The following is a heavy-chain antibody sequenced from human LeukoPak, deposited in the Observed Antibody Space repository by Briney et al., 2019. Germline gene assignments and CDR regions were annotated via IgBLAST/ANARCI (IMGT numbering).Heavy chain of an antibody. Sequence: GGPLRLSCAASGFTFSSYAMSWVRQAPGKGLEWVSAISGSGGSTYYADSVKGRFTISRDNSKNTLYLQMNSLRAEDTAVYYCAKDLEEYCSGGSCYAHDYWGQGTLVTVSS. D-gene: IGHD2-15*01. CDR3: AKDLEEYCSGGSCYAHDY. CDR1: GFTFSSYA. V-gene: IGHV3-23*01. J-gene: IGHJ4*02. CDR2: ISGSGGST.